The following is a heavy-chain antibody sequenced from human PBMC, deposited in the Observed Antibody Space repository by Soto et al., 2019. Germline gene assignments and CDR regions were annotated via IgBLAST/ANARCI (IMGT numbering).Heavy chain of an antibody. Sequence: GGSLRLSCVASGFSFSNHGIHWVRQAPGKGLEWVGDISHNGIDRWYANSVNGRFTISRDNSKNTVYLQMNGLRVEDTAVYYCGGGEGRNGHDTRFDYGGREPLVTVSS. CDR3: GGGEGRNGHDTRFDY. V-gene: IGHV3-30*03. J-gene: IGHJ4*02. D-gene: IGHD5-12*01. CDR2: ISHNGIDR. CDR1: GFSFSNHG.